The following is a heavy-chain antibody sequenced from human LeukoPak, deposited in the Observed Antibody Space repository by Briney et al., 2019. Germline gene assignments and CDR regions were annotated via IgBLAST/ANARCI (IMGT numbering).Heavy chain of an antibody. D-gene: IGHD3-3*01. CDR2: IYYSGST. J-gene: IGHJ4*02. CDR1: GGSISSYY. CDR3: ARAGWGYDFWSGPTGGLDY. V-gene: IGHV4-59*01. Sequence: SETLSLTCTVSGGSISSYYWSWVRQPPGKGLEWIGYIYYSGSTNYNPSLKSRVTISVDTSKNQFSLKLSSVTAADTAVYYCARAGWGYDFWSGPTGGLDYWGQGTLVTVSS.